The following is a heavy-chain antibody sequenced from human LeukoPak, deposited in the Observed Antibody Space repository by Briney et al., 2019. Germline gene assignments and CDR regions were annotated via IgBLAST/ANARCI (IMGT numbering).Heavy chain of an antibody. Sequence: ASVKVSCKASGGTFSSYAISWVRQAPGQGLEWMGGIIPIFGTANYAQKFQGRVTITADESTSTAYMELSSLRSEDTAVYYCARSLDVQHVVIAIRFDYWGQGTLVTVSS. V-gene: IGHV1-69*13. CDR1: GGTFSSYA. J-gene: IGHJ4*02. CDR3: ARSLDVQHVVIAIRFDY. CDR2: IIPIFGTA. D-gene: IGHD2-21*01.